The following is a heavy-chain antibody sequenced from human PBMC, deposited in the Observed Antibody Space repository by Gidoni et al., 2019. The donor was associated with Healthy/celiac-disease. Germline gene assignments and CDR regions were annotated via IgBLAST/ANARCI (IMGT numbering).Heavy chain of an antibody. J-gene: IGHJ5*02. Sequence: QVQLQESGPGLVKPSQTLSLTCTVSGGSISSGGYYWSWIRQHPEKGLEWIGYIYYSGSTYYNPSLKSRVTISVDTSKNQFSLKLSSVTAADTAVYYCARGTGVVPAAPGDNWFDPWGQGTLVTVSS. D-gene: IGHD2-2*01. CDR3: ARGTGVVPAAPGDNWFDP. V-gene: IGHV4-31*03. CDR2: IYYSGST. CDR1: GGSISSGGYY.